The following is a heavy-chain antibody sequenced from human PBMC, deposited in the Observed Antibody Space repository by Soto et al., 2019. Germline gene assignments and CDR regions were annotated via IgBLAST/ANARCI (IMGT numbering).Heavy chain of an antibody. CDR1: GGSMTTGDQY. D-gene: IGHD1-1*01. J-gene: IGHJ6*02. V-gene: IGHV4-31*03. CDR2: INHRGSL. Sequence: SETLSLTCTVTGGSMTTGDQYWTWIRHRPGEGLEWFGYINHRGSLYYNPSLESRVSMSVDTSKNQFSLNLSSVTAADTAVYYCARELPQRQGRNMDVWGQGTTVTVCS. CDR3: ARELPQRQGRNMDV.